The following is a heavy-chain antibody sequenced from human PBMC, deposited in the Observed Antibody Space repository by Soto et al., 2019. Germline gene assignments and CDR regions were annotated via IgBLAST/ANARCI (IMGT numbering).Heavy chain of an antibody. J-gene: IGHJ6*02. Sequence: GESLKISCKGSGYSFTSYWIGWVRQMPGKGLEWMGIIYPGDFDTRYSPSFQGQVTISADKSISTAYLQWSSLKASDTAMYYCARQEYYYDSSGYYYASYYYGMDVWGQGTTVTVSS. CDR2: IYPGDFDT. CDR1: GYSFTSYW. V-gene: IGHV5-51*01. CDR3: ARQEYYYDSSGYYYASYYYGMDV. D-gene: IGHD3-22*01.